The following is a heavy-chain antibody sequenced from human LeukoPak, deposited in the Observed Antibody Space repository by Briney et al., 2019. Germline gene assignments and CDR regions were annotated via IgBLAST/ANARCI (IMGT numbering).Heavy chain of an antibody. CDR2: ISAYNGNT. J-gene: IGHJ5*02. CDR1: GYTFTSYG. Sequence: GASVKVSCKASGYTFTSYGISWVRQAPGQGLEWMGWISAYNGNTNYAQKLQGRVTMTTDTSTSTAYMELRSLRSDDTAAYYCARTLPRNSGSYYYRFNWFDPWGQGTLVTVSS. V-gene: IGHV1-18*01. D-gene: IGHD1-26*01. CDR3: ARTLPRNSGSYYYRFNWFDP.